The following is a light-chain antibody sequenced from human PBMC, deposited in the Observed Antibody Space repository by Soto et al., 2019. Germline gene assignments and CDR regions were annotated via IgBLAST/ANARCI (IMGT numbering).Light chain of an antibody. CDR1: TGIIASNY. V-gene: IGLV6-57*04. Sequence: NFMLTQPHSVSESPGKTVTISCTRSTGIIASNYVQWYQQRPGSAPTTVIYEDNQRPSGVPDRFSGSIDSSSNSASLTISGLKTDEEADYSCQSYDSSHPVVFGGGTKLTV. CDR2: EDN. J-gene: IGLJ2*01. CDR3: QSYDSSHPVV.